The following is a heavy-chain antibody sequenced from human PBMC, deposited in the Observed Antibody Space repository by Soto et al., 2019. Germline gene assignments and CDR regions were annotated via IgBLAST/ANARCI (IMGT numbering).Heavy chain of an antibody. J-gene: IGHJ6*02. V-gene: IGHV3-7*05. CDR3: ARERVVVPATIFYYYALDV. D-gene: IGHD2-15*01. CDR1: GFSFSDYW. CDR2: VKQDGSER. Sequence: LRLSCAASGFSFSDYWMSWVRQAPGKGLEWVANVKQDGSERYYVDSVKGRFTISRDNAKNSLCLQMNSLRAEDTAVYYCARERVVVPATIFYYYALDVWGQGTTVTVSS.